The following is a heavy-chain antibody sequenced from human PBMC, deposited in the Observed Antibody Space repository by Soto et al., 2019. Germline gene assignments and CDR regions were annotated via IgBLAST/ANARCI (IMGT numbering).Heavy chain of an antibody. CDR3: ARGEVPSRSIDP. CDR1: GGSFSGYY. V-gene: IGHV4-34*01. Sequence: QVQLQQWGAGLLKPSETLSLTCAVYGGSFSGYYWSWIRQPPGKGLEWIGEINHSGSTNYNPSLKGRVTISVDPSKNQFSLKLSSVTAADTAVYYCARGEVPSRSIDPWGQGTLVTVSS. D-gene: IGHD2-2*01. CDR2: INHSGST. J-gene: IGHJ5*02.